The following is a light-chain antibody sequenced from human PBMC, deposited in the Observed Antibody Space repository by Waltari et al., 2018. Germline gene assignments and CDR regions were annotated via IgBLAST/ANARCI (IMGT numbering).Light chain of an antibody. V-gene: IGKV1-39*01. Sequence: DIQMTQSPSSLSASVGDRVTITCRASQSISSYLNCYQQKPGKAPKVLIYAASSLQSGCPSRFSGSGSGTDFTLTISSLQPEDFATYYCQQSYSTPWTFGQGTKVEIK. CDR3: QQSYSTPWT. CDR2: AAS. J-gene: IGKJ1*01. CDR1: QSISSY.